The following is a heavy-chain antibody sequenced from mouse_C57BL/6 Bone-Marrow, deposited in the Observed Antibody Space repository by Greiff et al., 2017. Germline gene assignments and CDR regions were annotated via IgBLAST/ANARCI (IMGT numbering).Heavy chain of an antibody. CDR1: GYTFTSYW. J-gene: IGHJ3*01. Sequence: VQRVESGAELAKPGASVKLSCKASGYTFTSYWMHWVKQRPGQGLEWIGYINPSSGYTKYNQKFKDKATLTADKSSSTAYMQLSSLTYEDAAVYYCARDYSNYPFAYWGQGTLVTVSA. D-gene: IGHD2-5*01. V-gene: IGHV1-7*01. CDR3: ARDYSNYPFAY. CDR2: INPSSGYT.